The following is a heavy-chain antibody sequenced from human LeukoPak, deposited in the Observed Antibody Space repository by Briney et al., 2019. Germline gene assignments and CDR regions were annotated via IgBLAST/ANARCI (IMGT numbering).Heavy chain of an antibody. V-gene: IGHV1-69*04. J-gene: IGHJ4*02. D-gene: IGHD3-22*01. CDR1: GGTFSSYA. Sequence: SVKVSCKASGGTFSSYAICWVRQGPGQGLEWMGRIIPIFGIANYAQKFQGRVTIIADKSTSTAYMELSSLRSEDTAVYYCARVKTGNYYDSSDYYYWGQGTLVTVSS. CDR2: IIPIFGIA. CDR3: ARVKTGNYYDSSDYYY.